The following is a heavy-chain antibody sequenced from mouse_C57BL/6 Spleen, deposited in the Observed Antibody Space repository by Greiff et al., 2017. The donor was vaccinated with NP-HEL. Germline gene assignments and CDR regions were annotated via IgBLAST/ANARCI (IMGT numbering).Heavy chain of an antibody. Sequence: EVKVVESGGGLVKPGGSLKLSCAASGFTFSDYGMHWVRQAPEKGLEWVAYISSGSSTIYYADTVKGRFTISRDNAKNTLFLQMTSLRSEDTAMYYCARNHYYGSSSQFAYWGQGTLVTVSA. CDR1: GFTFSDYG. D-gene: IGHD1-1*01. V-gene: IGHV5-17*01. CDR3: ARNHYYGSSSQFAY. J-gene: IGHJ3*01. CDR2: ISSGSSTI.